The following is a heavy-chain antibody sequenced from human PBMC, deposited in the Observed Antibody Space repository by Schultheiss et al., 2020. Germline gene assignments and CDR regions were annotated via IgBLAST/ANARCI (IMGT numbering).Heavy chain of an antibody. CDR1: GGSVSSGSYY. D-gene: IGHD2-2*02. CDR3: ARLGVVPAAIRGYNWFDP. J-gene: IGHJ5*02. CDR2: IYYSGST. V-gene: IGHV4-61*01. Sequence: SETLSLTCTVSGGSVSSGSYYWSWIRQPPGKGLEWIGYIYYSGSTNYNPSLKSRVTISVDTSKNQFSLKLSSVTAADTAVYYCARLGVVPAAIRGYNWFDPWGQGTLVTVSS.